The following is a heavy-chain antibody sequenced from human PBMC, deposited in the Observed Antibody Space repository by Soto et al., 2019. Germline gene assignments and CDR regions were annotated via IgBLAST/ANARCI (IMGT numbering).Heavy chain of an antibody. CDR1: GGSISSYY. CDR2: IYYSGST. J-gene: IGHJ6*03. V-gene: IGHV4-59*08. CDR3: ARLESGYDPQDYYYYYYMDV. Sequence: SETLSLTCTVSGGSISSYYWSWIRQPPGKGLEWIGYIYYSGSTNYNPSLKSRVTISVDTSKNQFSLKLSSVTAADTAVYYCARLESGYDPQDYYYYYYMDVWGKGTTVTVSS. D-gene: IGHD5-12*01.